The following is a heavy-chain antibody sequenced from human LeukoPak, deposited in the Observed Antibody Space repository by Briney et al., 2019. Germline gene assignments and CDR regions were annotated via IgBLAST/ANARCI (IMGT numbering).Heavy chain of an antibody. V-gene: IGHV4-34*01. D-gene: IGHD3-16*01. J-gene: IGHJ6*02. Sequence: SETLSLTCAVYGGSFSGYYWSWIRQPPGKGLEWIGEINHSGSTNYNPSLKSRVTISVDTSKNQFSLKLSSVTAADTAVYYCARLNPLWGNYYYYGMDVWGQGTTVTVPS. CDR1: GGSFSGYY. CDR3: ARLNPLWGNYYYYGMDV. CDR2: INHSGST.